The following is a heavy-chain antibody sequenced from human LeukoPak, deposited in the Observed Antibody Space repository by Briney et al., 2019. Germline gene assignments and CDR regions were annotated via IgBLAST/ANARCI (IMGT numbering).Heavy chain of an antibody. D-gene: IGHD3-22*01. CDR1: GFTFSSYS. CDR3: ARARYYYDSSGYYPYFDY. CDR2: ISSSSSTI. V-gene: IGHV3-48*04. Sequence: PGGSLRLSCAASGFTFSSYSMNWVRQAPGKGLEWVSYISSSSSTIYYADSVKGRFTISRDNAKNSLYLQMNSLRAEDTAVYYCARARYYYDSSGYYPYFDYWGQGTLVTVSS. J-gene: IGHJ4*02.